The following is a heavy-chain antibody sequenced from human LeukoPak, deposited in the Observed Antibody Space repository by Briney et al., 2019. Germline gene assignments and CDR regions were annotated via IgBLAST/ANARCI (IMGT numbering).Heavy chain of an antibody. Sequence: GGSLRLSRAASGFTFSSYWMGWVRQAPGKGLEWVANINQDGSEMYYVHSVKGRFTISRDNAKKSLYLQMSSLRVEDTAVYHCAVPLWVGEQVRFDPWGQGTLVTVPS. D-gene: IGHD3-10*01. CDR1: GFTFSSYW. CDR2: INQDGSEM. V-gene: IGHV3-7*05. CDR3: AVPLWVGEQVRFDP. J-gene: IGHJ5*02.